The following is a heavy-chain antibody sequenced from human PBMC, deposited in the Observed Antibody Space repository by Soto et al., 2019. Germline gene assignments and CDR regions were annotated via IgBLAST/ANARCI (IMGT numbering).Heavy chain of an antibody. J-gene: IGHJ3*01. Sequence: EVKLVESGGGLVQPGGSLRLSCAVSGFTLSDYYIDWVRQAPGKGLEWLARSRDKANSFSTDYAASVKGRLSISRDDSESSVFRQMNSLRTEYTALYSCARTKSYGAYDVWGQGTVVIVSS. D-gene: IGHD3-10*01. CDR3: ARTKSYGAYDV. CDR1: GFTLSDYY. V-gene: IGHV3-72*01. CDR2: SRDKANSFST.